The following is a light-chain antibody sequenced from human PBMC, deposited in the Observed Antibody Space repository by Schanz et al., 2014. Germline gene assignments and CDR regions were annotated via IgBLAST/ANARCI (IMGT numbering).Light chain of an antibody. CDR2: DVR. V-gene: IGLV2-14*03. CDR3: CSYAGSNNWV. Sequence: QSALTQPASVSGSPGQSITISCTGTSSDVGAYDYVSWYQQHPGKVPKLMIYDVRNRPSGVSNRFSGSRSGNTASLTVSGLQAEDEADYYCCSYAGSNNWVFGGGTKLTVL. J-gene: IGLJ3*02. CDR1: SSDVGAYDY.